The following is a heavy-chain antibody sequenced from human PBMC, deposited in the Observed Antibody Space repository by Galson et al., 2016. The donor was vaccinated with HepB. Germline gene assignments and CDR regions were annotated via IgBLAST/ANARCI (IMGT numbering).Heavy chain of an antibody. V-gene: IGHV3-74*01. J-gene: IGHJ4*02. CDR1: GFTFSTYW. CDR2: INSDGSST. Sequence: SLRLSCAASGFTFSTYWMHWVRQAPGKGLVWVSRINSDGSSTGFADSVKGRFTITRDNAKNTLYLQMNSLRAEDTAVSYCASSVRGSGSPPGGYWGQGTLVTVSS. D-gene: IGHD3-10*01. CDR3: ASSVRGSGSPPGGY.